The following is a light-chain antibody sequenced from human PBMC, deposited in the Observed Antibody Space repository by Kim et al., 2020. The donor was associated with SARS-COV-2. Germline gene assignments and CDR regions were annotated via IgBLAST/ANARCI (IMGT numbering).Light chain of an antibody. CDR3: KQGTHWPFT. V-gene: IGKV2-30*01. CDR2: KVS. CDR1: HCLVYNDGTFY. Sequence: PASTFCMSSHCLVYNDGTFYLNLFHQRPGQSPRRLIYKVSSRDSGVPDRFSGSGSGTDFTLQISRVEAEDVGVYYCKQGTHWPFTFGPGTKVDIK. J-gene: IGKJ3*01.